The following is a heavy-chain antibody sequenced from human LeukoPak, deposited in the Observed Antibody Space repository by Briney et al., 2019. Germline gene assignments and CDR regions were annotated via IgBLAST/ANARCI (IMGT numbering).Heavy chain of an antibody. Sequence: GGSLRLSCKGSGYSFTSYWISWVRQMPGKGLEWMGRIDPSDSYTNYSPSFQGHVTISADKSISTAYLQWSSLKASDTAMYYCARQAYVWGSYRYYFDYWGQGTLVTVSS. CDR3: ARQAYVWGSYRYYFDY. V-gene: IGHV5-10-1*01. CDR2: IDPSDSYT. CDR1: GYSFTSYW. J-gene: IGHJ4*02. D-gene: IGHD3-16*02.